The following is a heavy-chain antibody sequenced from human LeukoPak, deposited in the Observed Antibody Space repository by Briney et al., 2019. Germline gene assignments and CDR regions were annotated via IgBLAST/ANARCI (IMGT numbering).Heavy chain of an antibody. J-gene: IGHJ3*02. CDR2: IYTSGST. V-gene: IGHV4-4*07. Sequence: SETLSLTCTVSGASISSYYWSWIRQPAGKGLEWIGRIYTSGSTNYNPSLKSRVTMSVDTSKNQFSLKLSSVTAADPAVYYCARQHTRYCSGGSCYPVYAFDIWGQGTMVTVSS. CDR3: ARQHTRYCSGGSCYPVYAFDI. CDR1: GASISSYY. D-gene: IGHD2-15*01.